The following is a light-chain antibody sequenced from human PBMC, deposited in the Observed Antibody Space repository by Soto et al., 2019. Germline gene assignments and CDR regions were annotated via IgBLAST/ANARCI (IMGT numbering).Light chain of an antibody. CDR3: SAYTHSNTVI. CDR2: EVI. Sequence: QSALTQPASVSGSPGQSITISCTGTSSDVAAYNFVSWYQQHPGEVPKLMIYEVIKMPSGISDRFSGSKSANTASLTISVLQAEAEADSYCSAYTHSNTVIFGGGTQLTVL. J-gene: IGLJ2*01. CDR1: SSDVAAYNF. V-gene: IGLV2-14*03.